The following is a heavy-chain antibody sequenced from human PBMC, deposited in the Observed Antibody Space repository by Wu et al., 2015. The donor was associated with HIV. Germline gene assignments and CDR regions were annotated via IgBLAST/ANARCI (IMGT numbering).Heavy chain of an antibody. D-gene: IGHD1-26*01. V-gene: IGHV1-18*04. CDR3: ARDSTNGNFDY. CDR2: ISAYNGNT. J-gene: IGHJ4*02. Sequence: QVQLVQSGAEVKRPGASVKVSCKASGYMFTSFYMNWVRQAPGQGLEWMGWISAYNGNTNYAQKLQGRVTMTTDTSTSTAYMELRSLRSDDTAVYYCARDSTNGNFDYWGQGTLVTVSS. CDR1: GYMFTSFY.